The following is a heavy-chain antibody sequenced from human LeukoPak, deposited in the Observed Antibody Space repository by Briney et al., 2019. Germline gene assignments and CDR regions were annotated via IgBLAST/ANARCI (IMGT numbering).Heavy chain of an antibody. V-gene: IGHV4-59*01. CDR3: ARAPPEVWFGEFVSLFDY. CDR2: IYYSGSA. CDR1: GGSISDYS. Sequence: SETLSLTCTVSGGSISDYSWSWIRQPPGKGLEWIGNIYYSGSANHNPSLKSRVTISRDTSKNQFSLKLTSVTTADTAVYYCARAPPEVWFGEFVSLFDYWGQGTLVTVSS. D-gene: IGHD3-10*01. J-gene: IGHJ4*02.